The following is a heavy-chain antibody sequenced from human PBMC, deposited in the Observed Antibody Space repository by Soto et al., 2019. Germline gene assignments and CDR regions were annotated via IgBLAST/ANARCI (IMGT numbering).Heavy chain of an antibody. CDR2: INSDGSTI. D-gene: IGHD3-22*01. J-gene: IGHJ4*02. V-gene: IGHV3-48*03. Sequence: GGSLRLSCAASGIIFSNYEMNWVRQAPGEGLEWLSYINSDGSTIYYADSVKGRFTISRDNSKNTLYLQMSSLRAEDTAVYYCAKVFYYYDSSGYYYFDYWGQGTLVTVSS. CDR1: GIIFSNYE. CDR3: AKVFYYYDSSGYYYFDY.